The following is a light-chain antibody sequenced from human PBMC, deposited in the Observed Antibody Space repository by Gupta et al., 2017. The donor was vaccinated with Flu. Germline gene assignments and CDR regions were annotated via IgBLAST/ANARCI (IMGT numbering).Light chain of an antibody. Sequence: QSALTQPASVSGSPGQSITISCTGTSSDIGAYNFVSWYQQYPGKAPKHMIYEVSIRPSGVSNRCSGSKSCRTAALTISGLQAEDEADDYCSSYTTSSTRVFGGGTKLTVL. CDR3: SSYTTSSTRV. CDR1: SSDIGAYNF. J-gene: IGLJ3*02. V-gene: IGLV2-14*01. CDR2: EVS.